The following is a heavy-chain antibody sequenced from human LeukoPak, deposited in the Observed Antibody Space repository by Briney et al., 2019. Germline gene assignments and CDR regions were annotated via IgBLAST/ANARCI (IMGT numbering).Heavy chain of an antibody. J-gene: IGHJ4*02. V-gene: IGHV3-66*01. CDR2: IYSGGGT. Sequence: RPGGSLRLSCAASGFTFSTYAMSWVRQAPGKGLEWVSVIYSGGGTYYADSVKGRFTISRDNSKNTLYLQMNSLRAEDTAVYYCARVEATVGKFDYWGQGTLVTVSS. CDR1: GFTFSTYA. D-gene: IGHD1-1*01. CDR3: ARVEATVGKFDY.